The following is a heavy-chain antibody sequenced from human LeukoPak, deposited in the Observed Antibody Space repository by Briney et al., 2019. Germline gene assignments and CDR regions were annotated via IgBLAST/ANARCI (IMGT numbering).Heavy chain of an antibody. J-gene: IGHJ4*02. CDR3: ARADSGAVGSDY. CDR1: GGSISSGGYS. V-gene: IGHV4-30-2*01. CDR2: IHHSGST. D-gene: IGHD3-10*01. Sequence: PSETLSLTCAVSGGSISSGGYSWSWIRQPPGKGLEWIGYIHHSGSTYYNPSLKSRVTISVDRSKNQFSLKLSSVTAADTAVYYCARADSGAVGSDYWGQGTLVTVSS.